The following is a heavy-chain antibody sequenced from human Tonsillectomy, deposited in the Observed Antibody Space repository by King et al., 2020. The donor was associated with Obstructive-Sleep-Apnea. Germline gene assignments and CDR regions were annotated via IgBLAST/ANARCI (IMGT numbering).Heavy chain of an antibody. CDR2: IYPVDSDT. J-gene: IGHJ6*02. V-gene: IGHV5-51*01. CDR3: ARRAPKGIAARLYGMDV. D-gene: IGHD6-6*01. CDR1: GYSFTSYW. Sequence: QLVQSGADVKKPGESLKSSCKGSGYSFTSYWIGWVSQLPGKSLEWRGIIYPVDSDTRHSPSFQGQVTISADKSISTAYLEWSSLKASDTAMYYCARRAPKGIAARLYGMDVWGQGTTVTVSS.